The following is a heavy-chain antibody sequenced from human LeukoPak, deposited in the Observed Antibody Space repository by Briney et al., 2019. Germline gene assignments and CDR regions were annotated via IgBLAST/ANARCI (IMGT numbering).Heavy chain of an antibody. Sequence: GGSLRLSCAASGFTFSSYTMSWVRQAPGKGLEWVSTITTSDGNTYYADSVKGRFTVSRDNSKNTLFLQMNSLRAEDTAVYYCAKSYYYDSRNFDCWGQGTLVTVSS. J-gene: IGHJ4*02. CDR1: GFTFSSYT. D-gene: IGHD3-22*01. CDR3: AKSYYYDSRNFDC. V-gene: IGHV3-23*01. CDR2: ITTSDGNT.